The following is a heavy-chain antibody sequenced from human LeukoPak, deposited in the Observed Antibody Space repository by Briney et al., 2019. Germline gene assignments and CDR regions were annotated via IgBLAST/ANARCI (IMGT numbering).Heavy chain of an antibody. CDR2: IIPIFGST. D-gene: IGHD6-13*01. CDR1: GGTFNSNA. V-gene: IGHV1-69*05. J-gene: IGHJ5*02. Sequence: ASVKVSCKASGGTFNSNAFHWVRQAPGQGLEWMGGIIPIFGSTKYAQKFQGGVTVTTDESTGTAYMVLSDLRSDDTAVYYCARGRSGIPAVTYNRFDPWGQGTLVTVSS. CDR3: ARGRSGIPAVTYNRFDP.